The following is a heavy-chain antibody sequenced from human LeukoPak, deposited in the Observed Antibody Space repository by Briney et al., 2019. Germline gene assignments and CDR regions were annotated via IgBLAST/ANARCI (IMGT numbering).Heavy chain of an antibody. Sequence: GGSLRLSCAASGFTFSSYAMSWVRQAPGKGPEWVSSTSYSGGSTYYADSVKGRFSMSRDNSKNTLFLEMNVLRAEDTAVYYCAKDLREVSGTVFEYWGQGTLVTVSS. D-gene: IGHD6-19*01. CDR3: AKDLREVSGTVFEY. CDR2: TSYSGGST. V-gene: IGHV3-23*01. J-gene: IGHJ4*02. CDR1: GFTFSSYA.